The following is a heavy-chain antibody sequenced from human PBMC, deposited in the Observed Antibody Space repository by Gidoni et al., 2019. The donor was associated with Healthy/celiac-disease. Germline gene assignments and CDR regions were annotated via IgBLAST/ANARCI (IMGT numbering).Heavy chain of an antibody. CDR1: GFTFSSYA. CDR3: ARPLTRDYGDATRWDAFDI. D-gene: IGHD4-17*01. Sequence: QVQLVESGGGVVQPGRSLRLSCAASGFTFSSYALHWVRQAPGKGLEWGAVISYDGSNKYYADAVKGRFTISRDNSKNTLYLQMNSLRAEDTAVYYCARPLTRDYGDATRWDAFDIWGQGTMVTVSS. V-gene: IGHV3-30-3*01. CDR2: ISYDGSNK. J-gene: IGHJ3*02.